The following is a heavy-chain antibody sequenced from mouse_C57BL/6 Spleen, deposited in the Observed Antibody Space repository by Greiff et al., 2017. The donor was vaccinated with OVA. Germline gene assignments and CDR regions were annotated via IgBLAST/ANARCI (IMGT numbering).Heavy chain of an antibody. Sequence: VQRVESGAELARPGASVKLSCKASGYTFTSYGISWVKQRTGQGLEWIGEIYPRSGNTYYNEKFKGKATLTADKSSSTAYMELRSLTSEDSAVYFCARGDTTVVATPLWYFDVWGTGTTVTVSS. J-gene: IGHJ1*03. V-gene: IGHV1-81*01. CDR1: GYTFTSYG. CDR2: IYPRSGNT. D-gene: IGHD1-1*01. CDR3: ARGDTTVVATPLWYFDV.